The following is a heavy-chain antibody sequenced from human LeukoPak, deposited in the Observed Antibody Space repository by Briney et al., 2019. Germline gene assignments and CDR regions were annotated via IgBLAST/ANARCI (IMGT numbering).Heavy chain of an antibody. CDR2: IKSKTDGETT. D-gene: IGHD3-10*01. V-gene: IGHV3-15*01. CDR3: TTDLGTFYHGSQRLIPIDY. Sequence: GGSLRLSCVDSGFTFTNAWMSWVRQAPGKGLEWIGRIKSKTDGETTNYAEPVRGRFTISRDDSKSAVYLQMNSLKIEDTAVYYCTTDLGTFYHGSQRLIPIDYWGQGTLVTVSS. CDR1: GFTFTNAW. J-gene: IGHJ4*02.